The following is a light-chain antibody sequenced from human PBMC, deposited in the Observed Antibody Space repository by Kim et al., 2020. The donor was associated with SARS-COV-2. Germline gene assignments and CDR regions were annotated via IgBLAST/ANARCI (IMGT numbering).Light chain of an antibody. CDR3: LAWDRSLSAWV. CDR1: SKHVRYHA. Sequence: QTAPLPCPGNSKHVRYHAAAWLQQHQGHPPKLLSYRNSIRPSGISERFSASRSGNTASLAITGLQPEDEADYCCLAWDRSLSAWVFGGGTQLTVL. J-gene: IGLJ3*02. V-gene: IGLV10-54*01. CDR2: RNS.